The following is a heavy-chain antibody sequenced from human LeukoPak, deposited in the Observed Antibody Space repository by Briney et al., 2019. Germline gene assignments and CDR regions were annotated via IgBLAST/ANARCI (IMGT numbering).Heavy chain of an antibody. J-gene: IGHJ3*02. CDR2: IFTSGIT. V-gene: IGHV4-4*07. Sequence: SETLSLTCTVSGGSISIYYWNWIRQPAGKRLEWIGRIFTSGITNYNPSLKSRVTMSVDTSKNQFSLKLSSVTAADTAVYYCAGGPKWLDAFDIWGQGTMVTVSS. CDR1: GGSISIYY. CDR3: AGGPKWLDAFDI. D-gene: IGHD5-24*01.